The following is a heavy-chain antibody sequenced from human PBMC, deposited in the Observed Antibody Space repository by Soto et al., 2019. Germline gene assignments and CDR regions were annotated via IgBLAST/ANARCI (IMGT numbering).Heavy chain of an antibody. D-gene: IGHD3-22*01. V-gene: IGHV4-31*03. CDR1: GGSISSGGYH. CDR3: ARGSDSSGYLAGYDP. Sequence: QVQLQESGPGLVKPSQTLSLICTVSGGSISSGGYHWTWIRQHPGKGLEWIGYIYYSGSTHYNPSLKRRVTLSVDTSKNHFSLTLSSVTAADTAVYYCARGSDSSGYLAGYDPWGQGSLVTVSS. CDR2: IYYSGST. J-gene: IGHJ5*02.